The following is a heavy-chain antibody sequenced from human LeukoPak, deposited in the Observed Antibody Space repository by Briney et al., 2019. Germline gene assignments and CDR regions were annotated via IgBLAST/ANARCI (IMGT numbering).Heavy chain of an antibody. CDR2: IRDSGSST. J-gene: IGHJ4*02. CDR1: GYTFSSYA. CDR3: AKYGPQDSGSSHFDY. V-gene: IGHV3-23*01. Sequence: GGALRLSCAASGYTFSSYAMSWVRQAPGKGLEWVSAIRDSGSSTHYADSVKGRFTTSRDNSKNTLFLQMNSLRAEDTAIYYCAKYGPQDSGSSHFDYWGQGALVTVSS. D-gene: IGHD1-26*01.